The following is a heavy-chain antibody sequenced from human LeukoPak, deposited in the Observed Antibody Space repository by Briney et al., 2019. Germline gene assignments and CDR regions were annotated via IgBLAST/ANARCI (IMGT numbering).Heavy chain of an antibody. V-gene: IGHV3-49*04. CDR1: GFTFGDYV. Sequence: PGRSLRLSCRTSGFTFGDYVMTWVRQAPGKGLEWVGFIRSKVYGGTTEYAASVKGRFIISRDGSKSIAYLQMNSLKTEDTAVYYCTRDYGGFDYWGQGTLVTVSS. CDR2: IRSKVYGGTT. CDR3: TRDYGGFDY. J-gene: IGHJ4*02. D-gene: IGHD4-23*01.